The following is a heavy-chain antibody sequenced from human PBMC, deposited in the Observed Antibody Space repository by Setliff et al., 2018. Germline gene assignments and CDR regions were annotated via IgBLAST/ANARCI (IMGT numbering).Heavy chain of an antibody. Sequence: ASVKVSCKASGYTFTSYDINWVRQATGQGLEWMGWMNPNSGNTGYAQKFQGRVTMTRNTSISTAYMELSSLRSEDTAVYYCARDPGWFGELKDYYYGMDVWGQGTTVTVSS. V-gene: IGHV1-8*02. CDR3: ARDPGWFGELKDYYYGMDV. CDR1: GYTFTSYD. CDR2: MNPNSGNT. J-gene: IGHJ6*02. D-gene: IGHD3-10*01.